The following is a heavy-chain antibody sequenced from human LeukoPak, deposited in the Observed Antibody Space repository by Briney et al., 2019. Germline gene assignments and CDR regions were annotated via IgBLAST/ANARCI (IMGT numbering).Heavy chain of an antibody. V-gene: IGHV4-39*07. CDR1: GGSISSSSYY. CDR3: ARYGEQGYCSANRCEKYQFDY. D-gene: IGHD2-15*01. CDR2: IYYSGST. J-gene: IGHJ4*02. Sequence: PSETLSLTCTVSGGSISSSSYYWGWIRQPPGKGLEWIGSIYYSGSTYYNPSLKSRVTISVDTSKNQFSLKLSSVTAADTAVYYCARYGEQGYCSANRCEKYQFDYWGQGTLVTVSS.